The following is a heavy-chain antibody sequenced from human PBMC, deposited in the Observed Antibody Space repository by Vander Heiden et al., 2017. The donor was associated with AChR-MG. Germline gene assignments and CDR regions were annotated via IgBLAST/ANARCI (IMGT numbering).Heavy chain of an antibody. Sequence: EVQLLESGGGLVQPGGSLRLSCAASGFTFSGYAMSWVRQAPGKGLEWVSAISGSGGSTYYADSVKGRFTISRDNSKNTLYLQMNSLRAEDTAVYYCAKVVYFGFLQYYFDYWGQGTLVTVSS. CDR2: ISGSGGST. CDR1: GFTFSGYA. J-gene: IGHJ4*02. V-gene: IGHV3-23*01. CDR3: AKVVYFGFLQYYFDY. D-gene: IGHD2-8*01.